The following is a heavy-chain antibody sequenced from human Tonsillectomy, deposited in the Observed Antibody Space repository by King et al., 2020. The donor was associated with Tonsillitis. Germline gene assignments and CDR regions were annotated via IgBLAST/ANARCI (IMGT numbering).Heavy chain of an antibody. CDR3: ATFFDVLTGPFDH. D-gene: IGHD3-9*01. CDR2: YDPEDGET. J-gene: IGHJ4*02. CDR1: GYTLTELS. V-gene: IGHV1-24*01. Sequence: QLVQSGAEVKKPGASLKVSCKVSGYTLTELSIHWVRQAPGKGLDWMGGYDPEDGETIYAQKFQGRVTMTEDTSTDTVYMELSSLRSEDTAVYFCATFFDVLTGPFDHWGQGTLVTVSS.